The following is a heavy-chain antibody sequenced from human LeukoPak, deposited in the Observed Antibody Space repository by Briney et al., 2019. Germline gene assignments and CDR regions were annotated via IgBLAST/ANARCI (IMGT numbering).Heavy chain of an antibody. Sequence: GRSRRLSCAASGFTFSSNAVHWVRQAPGKGLEWVAVIWYDGSNKYYADSVKGRFTISRDNSKNTLYLQMNSLRAEDTAVYYCARVGSSGYVFDYWGQGTLVTVSS. CDR1: GFTFSSNA. CDR3: ARVGSSGYVFDY. D-gene: IGHD6-19*01. CDR2: IWYDGSNK. J-gene: IGHJ4*02. V-gene: IGHV3-33*08.